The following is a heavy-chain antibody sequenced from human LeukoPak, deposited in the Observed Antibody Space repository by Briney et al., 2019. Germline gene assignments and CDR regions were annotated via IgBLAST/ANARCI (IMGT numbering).Heavy chain of an antibody. CDR1: GGSISSYY. Sequence: PSETLSLTCTVSGGSISSYYWSWIRQPPGKGLEWIGYIYYSGSTNYNPSLKSRVTISVDTSKNQFSLKLSSVTAADTAVYYCARKGYSYGYMGYYYGMDVWGQGTTVTVSS. CDR3: ARKGYSYGYMGYYYGMDV. D-gene: IGHD5-18*01. CDR2: IYYSGST. V-gene: IGHV4-59*01. J-gene: IGHJ6*02.